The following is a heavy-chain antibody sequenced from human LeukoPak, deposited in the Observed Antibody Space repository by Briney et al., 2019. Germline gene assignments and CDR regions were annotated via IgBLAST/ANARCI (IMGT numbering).Heavy chain of an antibody. CDR2: MNPNSGNT. V-gene: IGHV1-8*01. D-gene: IGHD2-2*01. Sequence: GASVKVSCKASGYTFTSYDINWVRQATGQGLEWMGWMNPNSGNTGYAQKFQGRVTMTRSTSISIAYMELSSLRSEDTAVYYCARSRSTHYYYGMDVWGQGTTVTVSS. CDR3: ARSRSTHYYYGMDV. CDR1: GYTFTSYD. J-gene: IGHJ6*02.